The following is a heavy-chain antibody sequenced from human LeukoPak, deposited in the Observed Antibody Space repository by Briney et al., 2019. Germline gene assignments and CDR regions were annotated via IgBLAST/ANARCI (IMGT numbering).Heavy chain of an antibody. CDR2: ISGSTTYT. V-gene: IGHV3-11*06. Sequence: GGSLRLSCAASGFTFSDYYMSWIRQPPGKGLEWVSYISGSTTYTNYADSVRGRFTISRDNSKNTLYLQMNSLRAEDTAVYYCARDRLHYDSLTGYPADWGQGTLVTVSS. CDR1: GFTFSDYY. CDR3: ARDRLHYDSLTGYPAD. D-gene: IGHD3-9*01. J-gene: IGHJ4*02.